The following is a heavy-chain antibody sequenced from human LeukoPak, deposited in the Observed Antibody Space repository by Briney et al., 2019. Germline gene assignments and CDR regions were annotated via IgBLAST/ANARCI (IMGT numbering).Heavy chain of an antibody. D-gene: IGHD3-9*01. CDR1: GGSISSSSYY. CDR3: ARGPQMTGYYGY. Sequence: SETLSLTCTVSGGSISSSSYYWGWIRQPPGKGLEWIGSIYYSGSTYYNPSLKSRVTISVDTSKNQFSLKLSSVTAADTAVYYCARGPQMTGYYGYWGQGTLVTVSS. J-gene: IGHJ4*02. V-gene: IGHV4-39*07. CDR2: IYYSGST.